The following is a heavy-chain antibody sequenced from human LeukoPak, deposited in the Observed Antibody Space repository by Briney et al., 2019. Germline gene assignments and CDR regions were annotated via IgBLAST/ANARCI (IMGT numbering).Heavy chain of an antibody. V-gene: IGHV4-59*01. J-gene: IGHJ3*02. CDR2: IYYSGST. CDR3: ARGEGYCSSTSCYADAFDI. Sequence: SETLSLTCTVSGGSIGSYYWSWIRQPPGKGLEWIGYIYYSGSTNYNPSLKSRVTISVDTSKNQFSLKLSSVTAADTAVYYCARGEGYCSSTSCYADAFDIWGQGTMVTVSS. CDR1: GGSIGSYY. D-gene: IGHD2-2*01.